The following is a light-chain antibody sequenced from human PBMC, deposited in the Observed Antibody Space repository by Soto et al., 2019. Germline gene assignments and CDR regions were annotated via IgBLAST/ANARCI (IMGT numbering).Light chain of an antibody. J-gene: IGLJ2*01. CDR3: AAWDDSLSGLV. CDR1: SSNIGSNY. Sequence: QSVLTQPPSASGTPGQRVTISCSGSSSNIGSNYVYWYQQLPGTAPKLLIYRNKLRPSGVPDRFSGPKSGTSASLAISGLRSEDEADYYCAAWDDSLSGLVFGGGTKLTVL. CDR2: RNK. V-gene: IGLV1-47*01.